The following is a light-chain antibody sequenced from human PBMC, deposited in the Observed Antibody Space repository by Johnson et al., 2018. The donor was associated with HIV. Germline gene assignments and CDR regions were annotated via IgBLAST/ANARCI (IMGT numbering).Light chain of an antibody. CDR2: ENN. CDR3: GTWDSSLSGV. CDR1: NSNIGNNY. J-gene: IGLJ1*01. Sequence: QSVLTQPPSVSAAPGQKVTISCSGSNSNIGNNYVSWYQQLPGTAPKLLIYENNKRPSGIPDRFSGSKSGTSATLGITGLQTGDEADYYCGTWDSSLSGVFGTGTTVTVL. V-gene: IGLV1-51*02.